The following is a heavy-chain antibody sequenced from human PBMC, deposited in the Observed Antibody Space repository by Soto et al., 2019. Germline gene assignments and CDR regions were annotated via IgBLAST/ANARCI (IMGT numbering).Heavy chain of an antibody. CDR3: AHLRGYCSSTSCPRGAFDI. CDR1: GGSISSGGYY. J-gene: IGHJ3*02. D-gene: IGHD2-2*01. Sequence: TSETLSLTCTVSGGSISSGGYYWSWIRRHPGKGLEWIGYIYYSGSTYYNPSLKSRVTISVDTSKNQFSLKLSSVTAADTAVYYCAHLRGYCSSTSCPRGAFDIWGQGTMVTVSS. CDR2: IYYSGST. V-gene: IGHV4-31*03.